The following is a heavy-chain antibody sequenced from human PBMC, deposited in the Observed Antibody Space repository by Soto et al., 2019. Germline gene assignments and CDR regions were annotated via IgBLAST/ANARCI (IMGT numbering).Heavy chain of an antibody. J-gene: IGHJ6*02. V-gene: IGHV5-51*01. CDR2: IYPGDSDT. Sequence: GESLKISCKGSGYSFTNYWIGWVRQMPGKGLEWMGIIYPGDSDTRYSPSFQGQVTISADKSITTAYLQWSSLKASDTAMYYCARLGHSSSWSFISNGMDVWGQGTTVTVYS. D-gene: IGHD6-13*01. CDR1: GYSFTNYW. CDR3: ARLGHSSSWSFISNGMDV.